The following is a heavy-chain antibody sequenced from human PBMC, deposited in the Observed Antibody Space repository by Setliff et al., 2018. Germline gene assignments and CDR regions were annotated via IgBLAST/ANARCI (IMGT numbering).Heavy chain of an antibody. D-gene: IGHD2-15*01. CDR2: IWYDGGNK. Sequence: GGSLRLSCAASGFTFSTYRMHWVRQAPGKGLEWVAVIWYDGGNKYYADSVKGRFTISRDNSKNTLYLQMNSLRAEDTAVYYCASSCSGSSCYAGLDYWGQGTPVTVS. J-gene: IGHJ4*02. CDR1: GFTFSTYR. V-gene: IGHV3-33*08. CDR3: ASSCSGSSCYAGLDY.